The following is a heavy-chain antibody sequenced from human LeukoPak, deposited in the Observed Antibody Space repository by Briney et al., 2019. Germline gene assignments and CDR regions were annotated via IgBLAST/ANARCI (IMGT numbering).Heavy chain of an antibody. CDR1: GFTFSSYA. D-gene: IGHD6-19*01. Sequence: GRSLRLSCAASGFTFSSYAMSWVRQSPGNGLEWVSCISVIAAVTYYADSVKGRFTISTDNSKNTLYLQMNGLRAEDTAIYYCARTGYSSLHGDYWGQGTLVTVSS. CDR3: ARTGYSSLHGDY. J-gene: IGHJ4*02. V-gene: IGHV3-23*01. CDR2: ISVIAAVT.